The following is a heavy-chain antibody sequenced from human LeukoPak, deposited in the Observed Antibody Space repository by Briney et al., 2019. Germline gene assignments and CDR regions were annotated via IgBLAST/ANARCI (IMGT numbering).Heavy chain of an antibody. CDR3: ARDRGIAAAGSFDY. V-gene: IGHV1-3*01. CDR2: INAGTGNR. J-gene: IGHJ4*02. CDR1: GYTFTSYA. Sequence: ASVKVSCKASGYTFTSYAIHWVRQAPGQRLEWMGWINAGTGNRKYSQKFQDRVTITRETSATTAYMELRSLRSDDTAVYYCARDRGIAAAGSFDYWGQGTLVTVSS. D-gene: IGHD6-13*01.